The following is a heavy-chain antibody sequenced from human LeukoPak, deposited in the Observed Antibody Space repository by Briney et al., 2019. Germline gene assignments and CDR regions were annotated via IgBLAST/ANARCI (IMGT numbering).Heavy chain of an antibody. CDR2: ISAYNGNT. V-gene: IGHV1-18*01. J-gene: IGHJ5*02. CDR3: AREFGELLSDEYNWFDP. D-gene: IGHD3-10*01. CDR1: GYTFTSYG. Sequence: GASVKVSCKASGYTFTSYGISWVRQAPGQGLEWMGWISAYNGNTNYAQKLQGRVTMTTDTSTSTAYMELRSLRSDDTAVYYCAREFGELLSDEYNWFDPWGQGTLVTVSS.